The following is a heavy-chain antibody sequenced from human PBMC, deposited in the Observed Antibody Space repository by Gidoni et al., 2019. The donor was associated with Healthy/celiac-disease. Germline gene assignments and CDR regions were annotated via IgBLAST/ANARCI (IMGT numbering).Heavy chain of an antibody. CDR2: INPNSGGT. Sequence: QVQLVQSGAEVTKPGASVKVSSKASGYSFTGHYMHWVREAPGQGLAWMGWINPNSGGTNYAQKFQGRVTMTRDTSISTAYMELSRLRADDTAVYYCARGRILRGLDVWGQGTTVTVSS. CDR3: ARGRILRGLDV. J-gene: IGHJ6*02. V-gene: IGHV1-2*02. D-gene: IGHD4-17*01. CDR1: GYSFTGHY.